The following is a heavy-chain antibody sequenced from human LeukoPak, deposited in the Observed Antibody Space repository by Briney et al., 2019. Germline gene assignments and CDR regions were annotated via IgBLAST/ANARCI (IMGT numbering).Heavy chain of an antibody. CDR1: GGSISSYY. Sequence: SETLSLTCTVSGGSISSYYWSWIRRPPGKGLEWIGYIYYSGSTNYNPSLKSRVTISVDTSKNQFSLKLSSVTAADTAVYYCARHVPYYDILTGYYPNYFDYWGQGTLVTVSS. J-gene: IGHJ4*02. CDR2: IYYSGST. D-gene: IGHD3-9*01. CDR3: ARHVPYYDILTGYYPNYFDY. V-gene: IGHV4-59*08.